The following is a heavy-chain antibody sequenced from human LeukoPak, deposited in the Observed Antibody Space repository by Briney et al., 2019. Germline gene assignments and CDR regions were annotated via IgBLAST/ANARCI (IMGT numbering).Heavy chain of an antibody. CDR1: GYTFTSYG. CDR3: SRHGRWELTYYYYYGLDV. D-gene: IGHD1-7*01. CDR2: ISAYNGNT. Sequence: ASVKVSCKSSGYTFTSYGISWVRQAPGQGLEWVGWISAYNGNTDYSQKVQGRVTMTTDTSTSTAYMELRSLRSDDTAVYYCSRHGRWELTYYYYYGLDVWGQGTTVTVSS. J-gene: IGHJ6*02. V-gene: IGHV1-18*01.